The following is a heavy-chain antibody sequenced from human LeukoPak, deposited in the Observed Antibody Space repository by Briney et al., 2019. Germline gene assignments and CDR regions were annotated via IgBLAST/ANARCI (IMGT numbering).Heavy chain of an antibody. V-gene: IGHV4-61*02. CDR2: IYSSGTT. CDR3: ARSPHNHYFDY. D-gene: IGHD5-24*01. CDR1: GGSMRSGSYY. J-gene: IGHJ4*02. Sequence: SETLSLTCTVSGGSMRSGSYYWSWIRQPAGKGLEWIGRIYSSGTTDYNPSLKSRVTISIDTSKDQFSLKVTSVTAADTAVYYCARSPHNHYFDYWGQGALVTVPS.